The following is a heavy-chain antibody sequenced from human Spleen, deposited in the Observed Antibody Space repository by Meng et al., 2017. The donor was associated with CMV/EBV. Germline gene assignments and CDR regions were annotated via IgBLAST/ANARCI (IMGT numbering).Heavy chain of an antibody. CDR2: IIPILGIA. J-gene: IGHJ3*02. CDR3: ARDQWAYCSSSSCSWKAFDI. Sequence: SVKVSCKASGCTFSSYAISWVRQAPGQGPEWMGGIIPILGIANYAQKFQGRVTITADKSTSTAYMELSSLRSEDTAVYYWARDQWAYCSSSSCSWKAFDIWGQGTMVTVSS. V-gene: IGHV1-69*10. CDR1: GCTFSSYA. D-gene: IGHD2-2*01.